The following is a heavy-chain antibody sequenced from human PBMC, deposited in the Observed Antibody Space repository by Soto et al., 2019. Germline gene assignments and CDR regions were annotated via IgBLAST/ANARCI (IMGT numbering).Heavy chain of an antibody. D-gene: IGHD2-2*03. CDR1: RYTFTGND. Sequence: ASVNVSCKASRYTFTGNDIHLFLQAPVQWLELMGLIIPNSGDTSFAQKFQGRVTMTRDTSISTAYMDLSGLTSDDTAVYYCAGGHCNTQRCTKWLDPWGAGTMVTVSS. CDR2: IIPNSGDT. J-gene: IGHJ5*02. V-gene: IGHV1-2*02. CDR3: AGGHCNTQRCTKWLDP.